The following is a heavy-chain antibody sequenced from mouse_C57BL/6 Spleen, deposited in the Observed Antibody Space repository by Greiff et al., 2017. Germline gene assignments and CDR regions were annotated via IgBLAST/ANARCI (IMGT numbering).Heavy chain of an antibody. CDR1: GYTFTSYW. J-gene: IGHJ3*01. V-gene: IGHV1-55*01. D-gene: IGHD1-1*01. Sequence: QVQLQQPGAELVKPGASVKMSCKASGYTFTSYWITWVKQRPGQGLEWIGDIYPGSGSTNYNEKFKSKATLTVDTSSSTAYMQLSSLTSEDSAVYYCARDYYYGSSYKAWFAYWGKGTLVTVSA. CDR3: ARDYYYGSSYKAWFAY. CDR2: IYPGSGST.